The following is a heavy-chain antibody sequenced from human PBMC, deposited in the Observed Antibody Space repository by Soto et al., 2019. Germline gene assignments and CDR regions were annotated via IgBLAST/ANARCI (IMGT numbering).Heavy chain of an antibody. CDR1: EGTFSSYA. D-gene: IGHD4-4*01. V-gene: IGHV1-69*12. CDR2: IIPLFRTP. J-gene: IGHJ6*01. Sequence: QVQLVQSGAEVKEPGSSVKVSCKASEGTFSSYAISWVRQAPGQGLEWMGGIIPLFRTPDYAQKFQGRVTITADEPTSTAYMELSSLRFDDTAVYSCARDNARLQFGGNYYYMMDVWGQGKTITVSS. CDR3: ARDNARLQFGGNYYYMMDV.